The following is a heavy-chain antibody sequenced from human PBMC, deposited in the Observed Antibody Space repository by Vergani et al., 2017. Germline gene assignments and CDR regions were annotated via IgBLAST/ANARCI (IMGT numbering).Heavy chain of an antibody. Sequence: QVQLQQWGAGLLKPSETLSLTCAVYGGSFSGYYWSWIRQPPGKGLEWIGEINHSGSTNYNPSLKSRVTISVHTSKNQFSLKLSSVTAADTSVYYCARKRGYSFGSTRGGGYYFDYWGQGTLVTVSS. D-gene: IGHD5-18*01. J-gene: IGHJ4*02. CDR3: ARKRGYSFGSTRGGGYYFDY. V-gene: IGHV4-34*01. CDR1: GGSFSGYY. CDR2: INHSGST.